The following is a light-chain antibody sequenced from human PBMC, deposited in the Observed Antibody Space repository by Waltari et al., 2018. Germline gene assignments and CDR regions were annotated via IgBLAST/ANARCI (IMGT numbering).Light chain of an antibody. CDR3: QQSYSTAPET. V-gene: IGKV1-39*01. CDR1: QSISNY. CDR2: AAS. J-gene: IGKJ1*01. Sequence: DIQMTRSPSSLSASVGDRVTIICRASQSISNYLNWYQQKPGKVPKLLIYAASTLHSGVPSRFSGSGSGTEFTLTISSLQVEDFATYYCQQSYSTAPETFGQGTRVDMK.